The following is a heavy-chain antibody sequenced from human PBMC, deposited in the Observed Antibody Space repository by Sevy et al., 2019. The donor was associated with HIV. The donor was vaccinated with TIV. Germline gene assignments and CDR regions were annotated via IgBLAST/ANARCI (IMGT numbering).Heavy chain of an antibody. D-gene: IGHD3-3*01. CDR1: GYTFTGYY. V-gene: IGHV1-2*06. CDR2: INPNSGGT. Sequence: ASVKVSCKASGYTFTGYYMHWVRQAPGQGLEWMGRINPNSGGTNYAQKLQGRVTMTRDTSISTAYMELSRLRSDDTAVYYCARVQRYDFWSGYYSDYYYYYGMDVWGQGTTVTVSS. J-gene: IGHJ6*02. CDR3: ARVQRYDFWSGYYSDYYYYYGMDV.